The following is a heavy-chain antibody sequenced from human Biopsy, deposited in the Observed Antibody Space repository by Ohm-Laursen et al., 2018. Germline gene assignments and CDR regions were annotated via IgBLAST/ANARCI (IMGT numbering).Heavy chain of an antibody. J-gene: IGHJ6*02. Sequence: TLSLTCTVSGGSISSDWWSWIRQTPGKGLEWIGYVYYSGTTTYNPSLRSRVTISVDTSMNQISLRLQPVTAADTAIYYCTRATNSTGWPYYYFYGMDIWGQGTTVTVSS. V-gene: IGHV4-59*01. CDR2: VYYSGTT. CDR1: GGSISSDW. D-gene: IGHD2/OR15-2a*01. CDR3: TRATNSTGWPYYYFYGMDI.